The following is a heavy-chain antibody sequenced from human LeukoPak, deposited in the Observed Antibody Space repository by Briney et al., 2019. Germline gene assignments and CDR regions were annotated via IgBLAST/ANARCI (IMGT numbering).Heavy chain of an antibody. V-gene: IGHV3-11*01. CDR1: GFTFSDYY. J-gene: IGHJ5*02. CDR2: ISSSGSTI. Sequence: GGSLRLSCAASGFTFSDYYMSWIRQAPGKGLEWVSYISSSGSTIYYADSVKGRFTISRDNAKNSLYLQMNSLGAEDTAVYYCASRGIAVAGTRVFDPWGQGTLVTVSS. CDR3: ASRGIAVAGTRVFDP. D-gene: IGHD6-19*01.